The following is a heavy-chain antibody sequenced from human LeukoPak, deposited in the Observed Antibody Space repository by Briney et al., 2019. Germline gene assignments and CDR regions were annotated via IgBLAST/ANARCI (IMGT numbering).Heavy chain of an antibody. CDR3: AREQLSFFDSSGYFDY. Sequence: GGSLRLSCAASGFTFSSYEMNWVRQAPGKGLEWVSFISSSGSAIHYADSVRGRFTISRDNAKKSLYLQMRRLRAEDTAVYYCAREQLSFFDSSGYFDYWGQGTLVTVSS. CDR1: GFTFSSYE. D-gene: IGHD3-22*01. CDR2: ISSSGSAI. J-gene: IGHJ4*02. V-gene: IGHV3-48*03.